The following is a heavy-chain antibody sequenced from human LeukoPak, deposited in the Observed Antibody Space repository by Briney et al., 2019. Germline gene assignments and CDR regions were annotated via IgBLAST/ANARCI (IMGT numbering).Heavy chain of an antibody. CDR3: ARMYYYDSSGYFDY. CDR1: GFTFSSYE. CDR2: ISSSGSTI. D-gene: IGHD3-22*01. Sequence: PGGSLRLSCAASGFTFSSYEMNWVRQAPGKGLEWVSYISSSGSTIYYADSVKGRFTISRDNAKNSLYLQMNSLRAEDTAVYYCARMYYYDSSGYFDYWGQGTLVTVSP. J-gene: IGHJ4*02. V-gene: IGHV3-48*03.